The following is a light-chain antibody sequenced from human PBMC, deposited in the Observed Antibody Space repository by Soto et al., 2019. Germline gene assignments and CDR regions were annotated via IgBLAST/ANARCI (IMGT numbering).Light chain of an antibody. J-gene: IGKJ4*01. CDR2: DAS. CDR3: QQYNSYSPLT. V-gene: IGKV1-5*01. CDR1: QSINIW. Sequence: DIQMTQSPSTLSASVGHRVTSTCRASQSINIWLAWYQQKPGKAPKLLIYDASSLESGVPSRFSGSGSGTEFTLTISSLQPDDFATYYCQQYNSYSPLTFGGGTKVEIK.